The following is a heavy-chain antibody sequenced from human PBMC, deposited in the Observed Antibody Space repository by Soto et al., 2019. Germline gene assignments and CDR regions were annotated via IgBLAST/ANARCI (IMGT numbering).Heavy chain of an antibody. D-gene: IGHD3-22*01. J-gene: IGHJ3*02. CDR1: GLTFSSYE. V-gene: IGHV3-48*03. CDR2: ISSSGSTI. Sequence: HPGGSLRLSCAASGLTFSSYEINWVRQAPGKGLEWVSYISSSGSTIYYADSVKGRFTISRDNAKNSLYLQMNSLRAEDTAVYYCARVRHYDSSGYYYVTRAAFDIWGQGTMVTVSS. CDR3: ARVRHYDSSGYYYVTRAAFDI.